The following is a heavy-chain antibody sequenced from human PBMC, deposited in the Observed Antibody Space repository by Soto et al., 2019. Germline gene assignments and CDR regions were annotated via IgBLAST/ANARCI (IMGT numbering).Heavy chain of an antibody. Sequence: PSQTLSLTCAISGDSVSSNSAASNWIRQSPSRGLEWLGRTYYRSKWYNDYAVSVKSRITINPDTSKNQFSLQLNSVTPEDTAVYYCARDGAYCSSTSCYWDAFDIWGQGTMVTVSS. CDR3: ARDGAYCSSTSCYWDAFDI. V-gene: IGHV6-1*01. CDR2: TYYRSKWYN. CDR1: GDSVSSNSAA. D-gene: IGHD2-2*01. J-gene: IGHJ3*02.